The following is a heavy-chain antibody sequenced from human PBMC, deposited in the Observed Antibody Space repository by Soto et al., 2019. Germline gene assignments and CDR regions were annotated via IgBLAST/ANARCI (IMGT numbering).Heavy chain of an antibody. CDR2: ISPIIGTA. CDR1: GGTFSNYA. D-gene: IGHD2-15*01. V-gene: IGHV1-69*06. CDR3: ASDMRHTPNSGPYGTDC. J-gene: IGHJ6*02. Sequence: ASVKVSCKASGGTFSNYAISWVRQAPGQGLEWMGGISPIIGTANYAQKFQGRVTITADKYTSTAYMELSSLRSEDMAVYYCASDMRHTPNSGPYGTDCWGQGTMVTVSS.